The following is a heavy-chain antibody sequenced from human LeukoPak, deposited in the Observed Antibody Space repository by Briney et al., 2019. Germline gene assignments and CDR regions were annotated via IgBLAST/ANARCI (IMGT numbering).Heavy chain of an antibody. Sequence: GESLKISCAVSGLNFRSFWMSWVRQAPGKGLEWVANIKQGETEKFYVDSVKGRFTISRDNAKNSLYLQMNSLRVEDSAVYYCARGFYFSMTELYYLDLWGRGTLVTVSS. D-gene: IGHD2-8*01. J-gene: IGHJ2*01. CDR3: ARGFYFSMTELYYLDL. CDR1: GLNFRSFW. CDR2: IKQGETEK. V-gene: IGHV3-7*04.